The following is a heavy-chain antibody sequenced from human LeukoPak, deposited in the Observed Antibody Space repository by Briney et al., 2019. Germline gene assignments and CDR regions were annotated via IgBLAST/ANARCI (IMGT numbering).Heavy chain of an antibody. J-gene: IGHJ4*02. Sequence: SETLSLTCTVSGGSISSSSYYWSWIRQSPGKGLEWIGEIIHSGSTTYNPSLKSRVTISIDTSKNQFSLKLSSVTAADTAVYYCAREHYGPDYWGQGTLVTVSS. CDR1: GGSISSSSYY. CDR3: AREHYGPDY. V-gene: IGHV4-39*07. D-gene: IGHD4-17*01. CDR2: IIHSGST.